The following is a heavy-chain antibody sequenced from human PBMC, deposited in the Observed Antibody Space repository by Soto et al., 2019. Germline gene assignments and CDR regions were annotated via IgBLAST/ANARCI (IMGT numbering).Heavy chain of an antibody. CDR2: VYPGDSET. CDR1: GYSFTFYW. V-gene: IGHV5-51*01. J-gene: IGHJ5*02. Sequence: GESLKISCQGSGYSFTFYWIAWVRQMPGKGLEWMGIVYPGDSETRYSPSFQGQVTISVDKSINTAYLHWSSLKASDTAMYYCARGNNPITIFGVLTNWLDPWGQGTLVTVSS. D-gene: IGHD3-3*01. CDR3: ARGNNPITIFGVLTNWLDP.